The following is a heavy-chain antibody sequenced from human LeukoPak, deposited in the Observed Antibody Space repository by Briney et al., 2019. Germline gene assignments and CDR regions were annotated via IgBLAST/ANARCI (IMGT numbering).Heavy chain of an antibody. CDR3: TRVEWLREPLFDY. CDR2: IGSKAYGGTT. CDR1: GFTFGDYA. J-gene: IGHJ4*02. Sequence: PGRSLRLSCTASGFTFGDYAMSWVRQAPGKGLEWVGFIGSKAYGGTTEYAASVKGRFTISRDDSKSIAYLQMNSLKTEDTAVYYCTRVEWLREPLFDYWGQGTLVTVSS. D-gene: IGHD5-12*01. V-gene: IGHV3-49*04.